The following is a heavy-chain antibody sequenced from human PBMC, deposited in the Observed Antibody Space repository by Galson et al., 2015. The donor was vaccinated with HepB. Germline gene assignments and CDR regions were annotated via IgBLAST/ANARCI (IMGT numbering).Heavy chain of an antibody. Sequence: SLRLSCATSGFTFSRYPMHWVRQAPGKGLEWVAVMSYDGTNEYYADSVKGRFTIFRDNSKNTLYLQMNSLRVEDTAIYYCARGPMITTGSYFDYWGQGTLVTVSS. V-gene: IGHV3-30-3*01. CDR3: ARGPMITTGSYFDY. CDR2: MSYDGTNE. D-gene: IGHD3-22*01. J-gene: IGHJ4*02. CDR1: GFTFSRYP.